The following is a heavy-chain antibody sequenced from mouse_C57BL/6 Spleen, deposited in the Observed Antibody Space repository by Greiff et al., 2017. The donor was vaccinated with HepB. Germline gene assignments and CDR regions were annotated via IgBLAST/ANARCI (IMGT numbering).Heavy chain of an antibody. J-gene: IGHJ3*01. CDR2: INPYNGGT. V-gene: IGHV1-19*01. CDR3: ARGGLAGTFAY. CDR1: GYTFTDYY. Sequence: VQLKQSGPVLVKPGASVKMSCKASGYTFTDYYMNWVKQSHGKSLEWIGVINPYNGGTSYNQKFKGKATLTVDKSSSTAYMELNSLTSEDSAVYYCARGGLAGTFAYWGQGTLVTVSA. D-gene: IGHD4-1*01.